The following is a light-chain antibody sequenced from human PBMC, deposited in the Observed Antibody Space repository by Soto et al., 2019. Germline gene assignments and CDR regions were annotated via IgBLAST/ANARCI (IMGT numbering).Light chain of an antibody. CDR2: STN. CDR1: SPNIGSNT. V-gene: IGLV1-44*01. CDR3: AAWDDSLDAYV. Sequence: QSVLTQPPSASGTPGQRVTISCSGSSPNIGSNTVNWYQQLPGTAPKLLMYSTNQRPSGVPDRFSGSKSGTSASLAISGLQSEDEADYYCAAWDDSLDAYVFGTGTKLTVL. J-gene: IGLJ1*01.